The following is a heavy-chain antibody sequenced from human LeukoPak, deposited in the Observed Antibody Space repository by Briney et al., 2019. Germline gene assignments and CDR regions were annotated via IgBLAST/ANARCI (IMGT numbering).Heavy chain of an antibody. D-gene: IGHD3-16*01. CDR1: GFRFDDFG. J-gene: IGHJ6*02. CDR2: FSWSGTTT. CDR3: AKDESTGGFAPGYFYGMGV. V-gene: IGHV3-9*01. Sequence: GRSLRLSCVVSGFRFDDFGMHWVRQAPGKGLEWVSGFSWSGTTTAYADSVKGRFTIARDSAKNSLYLQMDSLRVEDTALYYCAKDESTGGFAPGYFYGMGVWGQGTTVTVSS.